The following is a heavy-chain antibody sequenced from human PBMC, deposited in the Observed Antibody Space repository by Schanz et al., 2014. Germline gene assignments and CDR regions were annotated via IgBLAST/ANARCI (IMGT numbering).Heavy chain of an antibody. CDR3: ARVGGTYYDFWSGVPPTVMHDGFDI. CDR2: IKPDGSEK. D-gene: IGHD3-3*01. Sequence: EVQLVESGGGLVQPGRSLRLSCAASGFTFDDYAMHWVRQAPGKGLEWVGIIKPDGSEKFYVDSVKGRFTISRDNAKNLMYLHLNSLRAEDTAVFYCARVGGTYYDFWSGVPPTVMHDGFDIWGQGTMVTVS. CDR1: GFTFDDYA. J-gene: IGHJ3*02. V-gene: IGHV3-7*01.